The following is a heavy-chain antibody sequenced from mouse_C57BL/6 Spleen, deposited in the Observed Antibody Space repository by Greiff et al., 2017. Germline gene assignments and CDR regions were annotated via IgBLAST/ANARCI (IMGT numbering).Heavy chain of an antibody. V-gene: IGHV1-26*01. CDR2: INPNNGGT. Sequence: EVQLQQSGPELVKPGASVKISCKASGYTFTDYYMNWVKQSHGKSLEWIGDINPNNGGTSYNQKFKGKATLTVDKSSSTAYMELRSLTSDDSSVYYCANYGSSYWYWDVWGTGTTVTVSS. CDR3: ANYGSSYWYWDV. D-gene: IGHD1-1*01. J-gene: IGHJ1*03. CDR1: GYTFTDYY.